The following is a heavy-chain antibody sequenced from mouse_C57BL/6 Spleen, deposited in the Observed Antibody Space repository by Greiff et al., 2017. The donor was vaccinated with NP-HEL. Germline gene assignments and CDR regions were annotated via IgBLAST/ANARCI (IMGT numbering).Heavy chain of an antibody. CDR1: GFTIKNSY. CDR3: ASTAPDGYY. V-gene: IGHV14-3*01. Sequence: EVQLQQSVAELVRPGASVKLSCTASGFTIKNSYMHWVKQRPEQGLEWIGRIDPANGNTNYAQKFQGKATITADTSSNTAYLQLSSLTSEDSAIYYCASTAPDGYYWGKGTLVTVSA. D-gene: IGHD2-3*01. J-gene: IGHJ3*01. CDR2: IDPANGNT.